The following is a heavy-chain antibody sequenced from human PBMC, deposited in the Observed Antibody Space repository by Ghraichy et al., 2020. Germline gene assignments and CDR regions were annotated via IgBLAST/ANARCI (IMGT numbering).Heavy chain of an antibody. CDR1: GGTFSSYA. J-gene: IGHJ3*02. V-gene: IGHV1-69*13. CDR2: IIPIFGTA. CDR3: ARDRRAYYYDSSGYSDAFDI. D-gene: IGHD3-22*01. Sequence: SVKVSCKASGGTFSSYAISWVRQAPGQGLEWMGGIIPIFGTANYAQKFQGRVTITADESTSTAYMELSSLRSEDTAVYYCARDRRAYYYDSSGYSDAFDIWGQGTMVTVSS.